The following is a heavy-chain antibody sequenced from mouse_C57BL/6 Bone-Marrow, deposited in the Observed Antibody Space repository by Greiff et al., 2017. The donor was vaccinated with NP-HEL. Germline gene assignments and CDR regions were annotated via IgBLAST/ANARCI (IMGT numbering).Heavy chain of an antibody. CDR2: ILPGSGST. CDR3: ARPLYYYGSAY. V-gene: IGHV1-9*01. Sequence: QVQLQQSGAELMKPGASVKLSCKATGYTFTGYWIEWVKQRPGHGLEWIGEILPGSGSTNYNEKFQGKATFTADTSSNTAYMQLSSLTTEDSAIYYCARPLYYYGSAYWGQGTLVTVSA. J-gene: IGHJ3*01. D-gene: IGHD1-1*01. CDR1: GYTFTGYW.